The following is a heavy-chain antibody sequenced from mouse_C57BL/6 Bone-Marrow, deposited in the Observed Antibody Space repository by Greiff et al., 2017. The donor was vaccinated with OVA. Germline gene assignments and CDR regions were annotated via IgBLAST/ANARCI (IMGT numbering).Heavy chain of an antibody. CDR3: ARCVYSNYDFDY. V-gene: IGHV1-80*01. D-gene: IGHD2-5*01. CDR2: IYPGDGDT. CDR1: GYAFSSYW. Sequence: VKLQESGAELVKPGASVKISCKASGYAFSSYWMNWVKQRPGKGLEWIGQIYPGDGDTNYNGKFKGKATLTADKSSSTAYMPLSSLTSEDSAVYFCARCVYSNYDFDYWGQGTTLTVSS. J-gene: IGHJ2*01.